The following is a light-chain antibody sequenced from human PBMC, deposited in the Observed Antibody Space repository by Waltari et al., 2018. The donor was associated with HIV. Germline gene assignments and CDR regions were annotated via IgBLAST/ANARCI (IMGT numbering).Light chain of an antibody. CDR1: QSVSSY. V-gene: IGKV3-11*01. CDR3: QQRSNWPPLT. CDR2: DAS. J-gene: IGKJ4*01. Sequence: EIVLTQSPATLSLSPGERATLSCRASQSVSSYLAWYQQKPGQAPRLLRYDASNRATGIPARFSGSGSGTDFTLTISSLEPEDFAVYYCQQRSNWPPLTFGGGTKVEIK.